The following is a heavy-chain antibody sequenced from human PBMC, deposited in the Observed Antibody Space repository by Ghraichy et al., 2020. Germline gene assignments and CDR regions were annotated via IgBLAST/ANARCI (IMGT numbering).Heavy chain of an antibody. J-gene: IGHJ4*02. Sequence: GESLRLSCAASGFTFSSYGMHWVRQAPGKGLEWVAVISYDGSYKYYVDSVKGRFTISRDNSKKTLFLQMNSLRVEDTAVYYCAKEGTEDVMGVTMLGYWGLGTLVTVSS. CDR1: GFTFSSYG. V-gene: IGHV3-30*18. D-gene: IGHD3-10*02. CDR3: AKEGTEDVMGVTMLGY. CDR2: ISYDGSYK.